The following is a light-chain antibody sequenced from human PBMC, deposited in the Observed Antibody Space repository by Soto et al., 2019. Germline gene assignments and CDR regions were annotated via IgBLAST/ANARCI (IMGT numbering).Light chain of an antibody. CDR3: QQYNILPPWT. V-gene: IGKV3-15*01. CDR1: QSVSDN. CDR2: GIS. Sequence: EIVLTQSPAALSVSLGEGVTLSCRASQSVSDNLAWYQQRPGQAPRLLIYGISTRAPDTPDRFSGSGSATEFTLTSSILQSEDSAVYYCQQYNILPPWTFGQGTKVESK. J-gene: IGKJ1*01.